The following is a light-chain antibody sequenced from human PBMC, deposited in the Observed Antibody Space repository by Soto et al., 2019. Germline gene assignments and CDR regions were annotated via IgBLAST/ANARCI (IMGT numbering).Light chain of an antibody. Sequence: EIVLTQSPGTLSLSPGERATLSCRASQSVGRDYLAWYQQKPGQAPRLLIYHASNRATGIPDRFSGSGSGTAFTLTISRLEPEDFAEFYCQQYASSPLTFGGGTKVEIK. V-gene: IGKV3-20*01. CDR3: QQYASSPLT. CDR1: QSVGRDY. J-gene: IGKJ4*01. CDR2: HAS.